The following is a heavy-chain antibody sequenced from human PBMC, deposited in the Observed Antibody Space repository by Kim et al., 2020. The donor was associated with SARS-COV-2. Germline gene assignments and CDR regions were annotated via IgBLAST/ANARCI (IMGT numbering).Heavy chain of an antibody. CDR3: ARDEETYGGDY. D-gene: IGHD4-17*01. V-gene: IGHV3-21*01. CDR2: I. J-gene: IGHJ4*02. Sequence: IDYADSVKGRFTMSRDNAKNSLYLQMNSLRAEDTAVYYCARDEETYGGDYWGQGTLVTVSS.